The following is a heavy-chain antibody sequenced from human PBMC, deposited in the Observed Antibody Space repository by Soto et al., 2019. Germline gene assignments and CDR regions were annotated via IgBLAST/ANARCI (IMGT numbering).Heavy chain of an antibody. CDR2: ISAYNGNT. CDR1: GYTFTSYG. J-gene: IGHJ5*02. V-gene: IGHV1-18*01. CDR3: ARDRGGLRFLEWLSIYNWFDP. D-gene: IGHD3-3*01. Sequence: GASVKVSCKASGYTFTSYGISWVRQAPGQGLEWMGWISAYNGNTNYAQKLQGRVTMTTDTSTSTAYMELRSLRSDDTAVYYCARDRGGLRFLEWLSIYNWFDPWGQGTLVTVSS.